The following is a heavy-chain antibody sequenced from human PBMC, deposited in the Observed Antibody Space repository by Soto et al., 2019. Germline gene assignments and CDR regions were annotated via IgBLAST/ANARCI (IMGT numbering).Heavy chain of an antibody. CDR1: GHMFTKSA. CDR3: ARDGVAAGNINFDY. D-gene: IGHD1-1*01. CDR2: ISGDSGNT. Sequence: ASVKVSCKASGHMFTKSAMHWVRQAPGQRLEWMGWISGDSGNTKYSPKLQDRVTITRDTSASTAYMELSSLRSEDTALYYCARDGVAAGNINFDYGG. V-gene: IGHV1-3*01. J-gene: IGHJ4*01.